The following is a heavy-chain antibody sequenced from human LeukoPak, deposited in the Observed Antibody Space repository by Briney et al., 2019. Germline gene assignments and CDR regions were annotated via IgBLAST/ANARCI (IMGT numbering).Heavy chain of an antibody. J-gene: IGHJ6*03. CDR2: IYYSGST. D-gene: IGHD1-7*01. V-gene: IGHV4-39*01. CDR3: ARRWNYGRNYYIDV. Sequence: SETLSLTCTVSGGSISSSSSYWGWIRQPPGKGLEWSGRIYYSGSTYHNPSLKSRVTISVDTFKNQFSLKLSTVTAADTAVYYCARRWNYGRNYYIDVWGKGATVSVSS. CDR1: GGSISSSSSY.